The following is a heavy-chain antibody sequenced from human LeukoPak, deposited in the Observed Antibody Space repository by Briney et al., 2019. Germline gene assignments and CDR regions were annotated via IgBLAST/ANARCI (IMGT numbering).Heavy chain of an antibody. CDR3: AGDRPGTTYGFAH. CDR2: VSGSGNTM. V-gene: IGHV3-48*03. CDR1: GFIFSDYE. Sequence: GGSLRLSCVASGFIFSDYEMSWVRQAPGKGLEYISYVSGSGNTMNCADSVKGRFIISRDNAKNSLHLQMNSLRVEDTAFYYCAGDRPGTTYGFAHWGQGTLVSVSS. D-gene: IGHD1-14*01. J-gene: IGHJ5*02.